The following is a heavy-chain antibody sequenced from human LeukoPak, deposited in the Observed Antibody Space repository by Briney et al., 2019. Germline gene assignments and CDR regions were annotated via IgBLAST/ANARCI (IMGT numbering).Heavy chain of an antibody. D-gene: IGHD5-18*01. J-gene: IGHJ4*02. CDR3: ARDLVDTAMWEFDY. CDR1: GYTFTSYD. Sequence: ASVKVSCKASGYTFTSYDINWVRQATGQGLEWMGWMNPNSGNTGYAQRFQGRVTITRNTSISTAYMELSSLRSDDTAVYYCARDLVDTAMWEFDYWGQGTLVTVSS. V-gene: IGHV1-8*03. CDR2: MNPNSGNT.